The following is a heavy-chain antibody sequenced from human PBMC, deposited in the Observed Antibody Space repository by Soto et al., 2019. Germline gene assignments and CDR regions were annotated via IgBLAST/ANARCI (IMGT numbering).Heavy chain of an antibody. V-gene: IGHV4-31*03. CDR2: IYYSGST. CDR3: ARGPAFITIFGVVEDGMDV. D-gene: IGHD3-3*01. Sequence: QVQLQESGPGLVKPSQTLSLTCTVSGGSISSGGYYWSWIRQHPGKGLEWIGYIYYSGSTYYNPSLKSRVTISVDTSKNQFSLKLSSVTDADTAVYYCARGPAFITIFGVVEDGMDVWGQGTTVTVSS. J-gene: IGHJ6*02. CDR1: GGSISSGGYY.